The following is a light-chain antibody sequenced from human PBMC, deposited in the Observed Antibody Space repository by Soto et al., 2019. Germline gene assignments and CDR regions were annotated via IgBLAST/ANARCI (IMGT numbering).Light chain of an antibody. CDR2: EVS. Sequence: QSALTQPASVSGSPGQSITISCTGTSSVVGGYNYVSWYQQHPGKAPKLMIYEVSNRPSGVSNRFSGSKSGNTASLTISGLQAEDEADYYCSSYTRSSTLVFGTGTKLTVL. J-gene: IGLJ1*01. CDR1: SSVVGGYNY. V-gene: IGLV2-14*01. CDR3: SSYTRSSTLV.